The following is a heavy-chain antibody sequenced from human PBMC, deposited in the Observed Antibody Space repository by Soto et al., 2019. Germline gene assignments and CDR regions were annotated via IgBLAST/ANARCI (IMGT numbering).Heavy chain of an antibody. V-gene: IGHV3-23*01. CDR1: GFSFTTYA. D-gene: IGHD3-3*02. CDR2: VSGSGGST. CDR3: AKAASHSINRSGKEWDY. J-gene: IGHJ4*02. Sequence: EVELLESGGGLVQPGGSLRLSCAASGFSFTTYAMSWVRQAPGKGLEWVSSVSGSGGSTYHADSVKGRFTISRDNSQNTLYRQMNSLRAEDTAVYYCAKAASHSINRSGKEWDYWGQGNLVTVSS.